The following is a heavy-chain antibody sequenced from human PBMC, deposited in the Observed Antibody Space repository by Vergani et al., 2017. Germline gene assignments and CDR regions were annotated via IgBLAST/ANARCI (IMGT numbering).Heavy chain of an antibody. D-gene: IGHD6-13*01. CDR2: IYHSGST. CDR1: GYSISSGYY. J-gene: IGHJ4*02. CDR3: AGQQLVGYYFDY. V-gene: IGHV4-38-2*01. Sequence: QVQLQESGPGLVKPSETLSLTCAVSGYSISSGYYWGWILQPPGKGLEWIGSIYHSGSTYYNPSLKSRVTISVDTSKNQFSLELSSATAADTAVYYCAGQQLVGYYFDYWDQGTLVTVSS.